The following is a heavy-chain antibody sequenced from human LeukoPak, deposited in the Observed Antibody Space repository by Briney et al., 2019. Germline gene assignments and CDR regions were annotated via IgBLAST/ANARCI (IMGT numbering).Heavy chain of an antibody. V-gene: IGHV3-21*01. CDR3: ARGGRFLNWFDP. CDR1: GFTFSTYN. Sequence: GGSLRLSCAASGFTFSTYNMNWVRQAPGKGLEWVSSISSSSTYIYFADSVKGRFTISRDNAKNSLYLQMNTLRAEDTAVYYCARGGRFLNWFDPWGQGTLVTVSS. CDR2: ISSSSTYI. J-gene: IGHJ5*02. D-gene: IGHD3-3*01.